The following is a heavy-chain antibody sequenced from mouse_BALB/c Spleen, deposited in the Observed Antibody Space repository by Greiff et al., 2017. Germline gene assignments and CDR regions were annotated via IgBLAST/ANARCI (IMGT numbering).Heavy chain of an antibody. V-gene: IGHV1-9*01. J-gene: IGHJ4*01. CDR1: GYTFSSYW. CDR2: ILPGSGST. CDR3: ARWYGRDAMDY. Sequence: VQLQQSGAELMKPGASVKISCKATGYTFSSYWIEWVKQRPGHGLEWIGEILPGSGSTNYNEKFKGKATFTADTSSNTAYMQLSGLTSEDSAVYYCARWYGRDAMDYWGQGTSVTVSS. D-gene: IGHD1-2*01.